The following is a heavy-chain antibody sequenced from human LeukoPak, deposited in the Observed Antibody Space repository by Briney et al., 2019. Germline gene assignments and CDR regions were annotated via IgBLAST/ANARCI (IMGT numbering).Heavy chain of an antibody. CDR3: AKVRTDYYDSSGHAEYFQH. Sequence: GGSLRLSCAASGFTFSSYAMSWVRQAPGKGPEWVSAISGSGGSTYYADSVKGRFTISRDNSKNTLYLQMNSLRAEDTAVYYCAKVRTDYYDSSGHAEYFQHWGQGTLVTVSS. V-gene: IGHV3-23*01. D-gene: IGHD3-22*01. J-gene: IGHJ1*01. CDR1: GFTFSSYA. CDR2: ISGSGGST.